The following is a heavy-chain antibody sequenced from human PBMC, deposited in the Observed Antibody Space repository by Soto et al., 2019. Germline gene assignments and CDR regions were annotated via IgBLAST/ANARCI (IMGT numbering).Heavy chain of an antibody. CDR3: ARERSRYGRSGYHRRDY. CDR2: IIPIVGTP. J-gene: IGHJ4*01. CDR1: GDTFSSYA. Sequence: SVKVSCKASGDTFSSYAISWVRQAPVQGLEWMGGIIPIVGTPSYAQNFQGRVTITADKFTSTAYLELSSLRSEDTAVYYFARERSRYGRSGYHRRDYWG. D-gene: IGHD3-22*01. V-gene: IGHV1-69*06.